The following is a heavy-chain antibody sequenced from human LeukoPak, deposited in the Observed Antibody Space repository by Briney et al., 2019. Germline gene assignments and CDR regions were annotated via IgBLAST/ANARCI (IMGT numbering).Heavy chain of an antibody. V-gene: IGHV1-69*13. CDR1: GGTFSSYA. CDR3: ARGRIGRIVVVPAAMRPPYYYGMDV. CDR2: IIPIFGTA. D-gene: IGHD2-2*01. Sequence: ASVKVSCKASGGTFSSYAISWVRLAPGQGLEWMGGIIPIFGTANYAQKFQGRVTVTADESTSTAYMELSSLRSEDTAVYYCARGRIGRIVVVPAAMRPPYYYGMDVWGKGTTVTVSS. J-gene: IGHJ6*04.